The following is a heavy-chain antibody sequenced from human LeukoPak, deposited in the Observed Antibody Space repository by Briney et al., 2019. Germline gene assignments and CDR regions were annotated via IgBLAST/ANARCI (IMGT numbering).Heavy chain of an antibody. Sequence: GGSVRLSCAASGFTFSSYSMNWVRQAPGKGLEWVSYITSSSSTIYYADSVKGRFTISRDNAKNSLYLQMSSLRAEDTAVYYCARAVKGALWLVDGFDLWGRGTLVTVSS. CDR1: GFTFSSYS. D-gene: IGHD3-10*01. CDR2: ITSSSSTI. V-gene: IGHV3-48*01. CDR3: ARAVKGALWLVDGFDL. J-gene: IGHJ5*02.